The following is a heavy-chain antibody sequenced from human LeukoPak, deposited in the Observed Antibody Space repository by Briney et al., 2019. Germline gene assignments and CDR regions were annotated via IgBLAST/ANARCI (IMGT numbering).Heavy chain of an antibody. Sequence: SQSLSPTCAVDGGSFSGYYWRWIRQPPGEGLEWIGEIHNSGSTNYNPSLKSRVTISVDTSKNQFYLNLSSVTAADTAVYYGGRTYYYGSGSYHAFDIWGEGTMVTVSS. J-gene: IGHJ3*02. D-gene: IGHD3-10*01. CDR3: GRTYYYGSGSYHAFDI. CDR2: IHNSGST. V-gene: IGHV4-34*01. CDR1: GGSFSGYY.